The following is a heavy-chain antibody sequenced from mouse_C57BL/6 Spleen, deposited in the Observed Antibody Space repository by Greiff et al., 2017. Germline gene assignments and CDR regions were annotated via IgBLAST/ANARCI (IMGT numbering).Heavy chain of an antibody. CDR3: AGYYGYDGDYFDY. J-gene: IGHJ2*01. CDR1: GYTFTDYY. CDR2: INPNNGGT. Sequence: EVQLQQSGPELVKPGASVKISCKASGYTFTDYYMNWVKQSHGKSLEWIGDINPNNGGTSYNQKFKGKATLTVDKSSSTAYMELRSLTSEDSAVYYCAGYYGYDGDYFDYWGQGTTLTVSS. V-gene: IGHV1-26*01. D-gene: IGHD2-2*01.